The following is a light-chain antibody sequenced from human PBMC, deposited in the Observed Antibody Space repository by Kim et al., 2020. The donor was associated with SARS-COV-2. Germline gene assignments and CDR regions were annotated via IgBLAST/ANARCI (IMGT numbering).Light chain of an antibody. CDR3: QEYNSDFT. Sequence: SASVGDRVTITCRASQTISTWLAWYQQKPGKPPNALISDASSVESGVPSRFSGSGSGTEFTLTISSLQPDDFATYYCQEYNSDFTFGPGTKVDIK. CDR2: DAS. V-gene: IGKV1-5*01. J-gene: IGKJ3*01. CDR1: QTISTW.